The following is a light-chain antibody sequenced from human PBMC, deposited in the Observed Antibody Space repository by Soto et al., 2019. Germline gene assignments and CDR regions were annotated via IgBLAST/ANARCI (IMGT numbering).Light chain of an antibody. V-gene: IGLV6-57*03. CDR2: EDN. J-gene: IGLJ3*02. CDR1: SGSIASKY. Sequence: LMLTQPHSVSESPGKTVTISCTRSSGSIASKYVQWFQQRPGSAPTAVIYEDNQRPSGVPDRFSGSIDSSSNSASLTISGLKTEDEADYYCQSYDSTNRVFGGGTKLTVL. CDR3: QSYDSTNRV.